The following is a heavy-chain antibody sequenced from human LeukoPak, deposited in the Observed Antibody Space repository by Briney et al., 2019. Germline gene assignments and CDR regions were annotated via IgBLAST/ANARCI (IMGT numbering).Heavy chain of an antibody. CDR3: ARGHNVVVVAATPEWFDP. J-gene: IGHJ5*02. Sequence: SQTLSLTCTVSGGSISSGGYYWSWIRQHPGKGLEWIGYIYYSGSTYYNPSLKSRVTISVDTSKNQFSLKLSSVTAADTAVYYCARGHNVVVVAATPEWFDPWGQGTLVTVSS. CDR1: GGSISSGGYY. V-gene: IGHV4-31*03. D-gene: IGHD2-15*01. CDR2: IYYSGST.